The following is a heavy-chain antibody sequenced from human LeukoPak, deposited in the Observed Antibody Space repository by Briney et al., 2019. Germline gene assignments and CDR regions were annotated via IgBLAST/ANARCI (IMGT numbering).Heavy chain of an antibody. CDR1: GFTFSSYG. V-gene: IGHV3-30*18. CDR2: ISYDGSNK. D-gene: IGHD1-26*01. J-gene: IGHJ4*01. CDR3: EKVVGATHLPVDY. Sequence: GGSLRLSCAASGFTFSSYGMHWLRQAPGKGLEWVAVISYDGSNKYYADSVKGRFTISRDNSKNTLYLQMNSLRAEDTAVYYCEKVVGATHLPVDYWGQGTLVTVSS.